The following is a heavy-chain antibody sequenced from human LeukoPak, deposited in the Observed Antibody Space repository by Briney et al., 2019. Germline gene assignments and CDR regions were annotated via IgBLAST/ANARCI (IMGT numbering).Heavy chain of an antibody. Sequence: SVKVSCKASGGTFSSYAISWVRQAPGQGLEWMGGIIPIFGTANYAQKFQGRVTITADKSTSTAYVELSSLRSEDTAVYYCARELNYYGSGSYSGYFDYWGQGTLVTVSS. J-gene: IGHJ4*02. D-gene: IGHD3-10*01. V-gene: IGHV1-69*06. CDR2: IIPIFGTA. CDR3: ARELNYYGSGSYSGYFDY. CDR1: GGTFSSYA.